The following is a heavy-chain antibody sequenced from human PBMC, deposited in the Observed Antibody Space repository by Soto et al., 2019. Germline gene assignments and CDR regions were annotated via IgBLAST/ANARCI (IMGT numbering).Heavy chain of an antibody. CDR3: AREGGGPNRFDP. J-gene: IGHJ5*02. V-gene: IGHV3-48*02. D-gene: IGHD3-16*01. CDR1: GFTFSSYS. Sequence: EVQLVESGGGLVQPGGSLRLSCAASGFTFSSYSMNWVRQAPGKGLEWVSYISSSSSPIYYADSVKGRFTISRDNAKKSLYWQRISLRDEDTAVYYCAREGGGPNRFDPWGQGTLVYVSS. CDR2: ISSSSSPI.